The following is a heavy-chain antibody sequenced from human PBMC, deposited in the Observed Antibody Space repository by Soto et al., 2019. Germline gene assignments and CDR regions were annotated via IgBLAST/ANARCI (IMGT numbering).Heavy chain of an antibody. CDR2: TNAANGDT. D-gene: IGHD6-13*01. CDR3: VRRHVSATGIDWFDP. CDR1: GYTFTNYG. J-gene: IGHJ5*02. Sequence: ASVKVSCKASGYTFTNYGLHWVRQAPGQRLEWMGWTNAANGDTKYSPKFQGSVTITRDTSASTAYMELSSLRSEDTAVYYCVRRHVSATGIDWFDPWGQGTLVTVSS. V-gene: IGHV1-3*01.